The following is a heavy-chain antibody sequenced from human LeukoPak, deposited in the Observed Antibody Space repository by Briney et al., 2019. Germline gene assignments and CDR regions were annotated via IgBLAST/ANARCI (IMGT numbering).Heavy chain of an antibody. D-gene: IGHD3-16*02. J-gene: IGHJ4*02. CDR1: GFSLRTSGMR. Sequence: SGPTLLHPTQTLTLTYAFSGFSLRTSGMRVGWIRQPPAKALEWLSLIEWDDDKVYSTSMKTRLTISKDTSKKQVVLTMTNMDPVDTATYYCARDHYVWGSYRSGFDYWGQGTLVTVSS. V-gene: IGHV2-70*04. CDR2: IEWDDDK. CDR3: ARDHYVWGSYRSGFDY.